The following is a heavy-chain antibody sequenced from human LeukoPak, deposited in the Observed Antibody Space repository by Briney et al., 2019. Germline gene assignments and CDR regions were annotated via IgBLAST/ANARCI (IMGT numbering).Heavy chain of an antibody. V-gene: IGHV4-34*01. CDR3: ARLARAVASFDY. D-gene: IGHD6-19*01. Sequence: SETLSLTCAVYGGSFSGYYWSWIRQPPGKGLEWIGEINHSGSTNYNPSLKSRVTISVDTSKNQFSLKLSSVTAADTAVYYCARLARAVASFDYWGQGTLATVSS. J-gene: IGHJ4*02. CDR1: GGSFSGYY. CDR2: INHSGST.